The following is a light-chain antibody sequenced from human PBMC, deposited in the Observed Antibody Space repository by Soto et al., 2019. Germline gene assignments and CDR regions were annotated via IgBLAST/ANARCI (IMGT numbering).Light chain of an antibody. CDR2: GAS. V-gene: IGKV3-15*01. Sequence: EIVIKQSPATLSVSPGERATLSCRASQSVATNLAWYQQKPGQPPRLLIYGASTRATGIPARFSGSGSGTEFTLTISSLQSVDFAVYYCQQYNNWPPITFGQGTLLEIK. CDR1: QSVATN. CDR3: QQYNNWPPIT. J-gene: IGKJ5*01.